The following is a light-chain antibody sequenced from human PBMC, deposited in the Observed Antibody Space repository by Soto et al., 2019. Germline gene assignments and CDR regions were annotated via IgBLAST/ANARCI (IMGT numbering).Light chain of an antibody. CDR1: QGISSA. Sequence: AIQLTQSPSSLSASVGDRVTITCRASQGISSALAWYQQKPGKAPKLLIYDASSLESGVPSRFSRSGSGTDFTLTISCLQPEDFATYYCQQFNSYPITFGQGTRLEIK. CDR3: QQFNSYPIT. J-gene: IGKJ5*01. V-gene: IGKV1-13*02. CDR2: DAS.